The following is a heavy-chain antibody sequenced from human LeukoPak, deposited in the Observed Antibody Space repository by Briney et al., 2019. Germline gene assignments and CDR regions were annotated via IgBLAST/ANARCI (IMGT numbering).Heavy chain of an antibody. CDR3: ARTNSVFYYFDY. CDR2: INHSGST. V-gene: IGHV4-4*02. D-gene: IGHD1/OR15-1a*01. J-gene: IGHJ4*02. Sequence: SETLSLTCGVSGGSISTTNWWTWVRQPPGKGLEWIGEINHSGSTNYNPSLKSRVTTSVDTSKNQFSLKLNSVTAADTAVYYCARTNSVFYYFDYWGQGTLVTVSS. CDR1: GGSISTTNW.